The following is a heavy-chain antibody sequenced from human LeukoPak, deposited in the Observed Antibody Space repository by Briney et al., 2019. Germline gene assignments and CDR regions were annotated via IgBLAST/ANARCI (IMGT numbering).Heavy chain of an antibody. CDR2: IYYSGST. CDR3: ARLSYYYDSSGPGREYNWFDP. Sequence: SETLSLTCTVSGGSISSYYWSWIRQPPGKGLEWIGYIYYSGSTNYNPSLKSRVTISVDTSKNQFSLKLSSVTAADTAVYYCARLSYYYDSSGPGREYNWFDPWDQGTLVTVSS. J-gene: IGHJ5*02. D-gene: IGHD3-22*01. CDR1: GGSISSYY. V-gene: IGHV4-59*08.